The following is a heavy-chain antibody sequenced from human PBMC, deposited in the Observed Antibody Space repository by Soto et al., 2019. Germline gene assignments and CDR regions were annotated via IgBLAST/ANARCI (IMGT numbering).Heavy chain of an antibody. Sequence: PSETLSLTCTFSGGSIRDYYWGWIRQSPGKGLEWIGYIYYTGTTKYNPSLKSRVTISVDSSKNQFSLKLDSVTAADTAVYYCARSVFPWGQGTLVTVSS. J-gene: IGHJ5*02. CDR3: ARSVFP. CDR1: GGSIRDYY. CDR2: IYYTGTT. V-gene: IGHV4-59*08.